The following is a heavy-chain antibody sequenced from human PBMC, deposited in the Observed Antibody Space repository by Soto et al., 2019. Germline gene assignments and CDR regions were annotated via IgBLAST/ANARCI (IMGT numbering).Heavy chain of an antibody. J-gene: IGHJ4*02. CDR1: RGSIRGSY. V-gene: IGHV4-59*01. Sequence: PSETLSLTCSVSRGSIRGSYCSWIRQPPEKGLEWIASISYTGSATHNPSLKSRVSVSVDTTENQCSLKLTSVTAADTATYYCATGGGWLQNSNLRGLYFDYWGQGALVTVSS. CDR3: ATGGGWLQNSNLRGLYFDY. D-gene: IGHD3-16*01. CDR2: ISYTGSA.